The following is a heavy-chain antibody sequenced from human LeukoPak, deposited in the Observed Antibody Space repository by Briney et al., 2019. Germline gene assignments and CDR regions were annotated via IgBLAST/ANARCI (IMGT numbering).Heavy chain of an antibody. V-gene: IGHV4-59*01. CDR3: ARVTSGGDYYGMDV. CDR2: IYYSGST. D-gene: IGHD2-15*01. J-gene: IGHJ6*02. CDR1: GGSISSYY. Sequence: SETLSLTCTVSGGSISSYYWSWIRQPPGKGLECIGYIYYSGSTNYNPSLKSRVTISVDTSKNQSSLKVSSVTAADTAVYYCARVTSGGDYYGMDVWGQGTTVTVSS.